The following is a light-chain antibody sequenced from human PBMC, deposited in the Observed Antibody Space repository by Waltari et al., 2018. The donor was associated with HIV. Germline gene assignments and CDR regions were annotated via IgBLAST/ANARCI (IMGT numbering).Light chain of an antibody. CDR2: DAS. Sequence: EIVLTQSPATLSLFPGERATLSCRASQSVTTYLAWYQQKPGLAPRLLIFDASKRATGVPARFSGSGSGTDFTLTISSLEPEDFAFYWCQQRTNWPLIFGGGTKVELK. J-gene: IGKJ4*01. CDR1: QSVTTY. V-gene: IGKV3-11*01. CDR3: QQRTNWPLI.